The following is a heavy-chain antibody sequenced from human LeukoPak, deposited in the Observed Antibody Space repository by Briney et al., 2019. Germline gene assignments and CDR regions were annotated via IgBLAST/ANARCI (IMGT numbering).Heavy chain of an antibody. D-gene: IGHD6-19*01. V-gene: IGHV3-23*01. J-gene: IGHJ3*02. Sequence: GGSLRLSCAASGFTFSSYAMSWVRQAPGKGLEWVSTINDRGTGTYYADSVKGRFTISRDNSKNTLYLQMNSLRAEDTAVYYCARDVRPVAGLNAFDIWGQGTMVTVSS. CDR1: GFTFSSYA. CDR2: INDRGTGT. CDR3: ARDVRPVAGLNAFDI.